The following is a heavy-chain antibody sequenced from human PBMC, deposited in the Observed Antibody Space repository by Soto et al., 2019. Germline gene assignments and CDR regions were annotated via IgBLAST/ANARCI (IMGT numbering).Heavy chain of an antibody. V-gene: IGHV1-18*04. J-gene: IGHJ4*02. CDR1: GYTFNSHG. D-gene: IGHD3-22*01. Sequence: QVQLVQSGAEVKKPEASVKVSCKAFGYTFNSHGISWVRQAPGQGLEWMGWINSYNGHTNYAQKIQGRVTLTTDTSASTAYLELRSLRSDDTAVYYGARWRSQYDSSEDLDYWGQGTLLTVSS. CDR3: ARWRSQYDSSEDLDY. CDR2: INSYNGHT.